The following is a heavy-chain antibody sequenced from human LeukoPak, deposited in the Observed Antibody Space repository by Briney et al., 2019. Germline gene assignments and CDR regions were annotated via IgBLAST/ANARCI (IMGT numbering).Heavy chain of an antibody. CDR1: GFTFSSYS. CDR3: AKSMTLQWRGFFDL. V-gene: IGHV3-21*04. CDR2: ISSSTSYI. Sequence: PGGSLRLSCAASGFTFSSYSMNWIRQAPGKGLEWVSSISSSTSYIYYADSVKGRFTISRDNSKNTLYLQKNSLRADDTAIYYCAKSMTLQWRGFFDLWGRGTHVTVSS. D-gene: IGHD6-19*01. J-gene: IGHJ2*01.